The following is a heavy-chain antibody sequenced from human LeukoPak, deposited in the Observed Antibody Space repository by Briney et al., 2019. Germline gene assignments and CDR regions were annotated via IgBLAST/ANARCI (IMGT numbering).Heavy chain of an antibody. CDR3: AGVIISHDYYYYGMDV. D-gene: IGHD3-10*01. J-gene: IGHJ6*02. V-gene: IGHV4-59*01. Sequence: SETLPLTCTVSGGSISSYYWSWIRQPPGKELEGIGYIYYSGSTNYNPSLKSRVTISVDTSKNQFSLKLSSVTAADTAVYYCAGVIISHDYYYYGMDVWGQGTTVTVSS. CDR2: IYYSGST. CDR1: GGSISSYY.